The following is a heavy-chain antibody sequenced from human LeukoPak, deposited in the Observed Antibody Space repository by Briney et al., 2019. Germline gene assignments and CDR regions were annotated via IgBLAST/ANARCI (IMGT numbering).Heavy chain of an antibody. CDR2: ISSSGSTI. V-gene: IGHV3-11*01. J-gene: IGHJ4*02. CDR1: GFTFSDYY. D-gene: IGHD6-6*01. Sequence: KTGGSLRLSCAASGFTFSDYYMSWIRQAPGKGLEWVSYISSSGSTIYYADSVKGRFTISRDNAKNSLYLQMNSLRAEDTAVYYCARDDSYPPQADFDYWGQGTLVTVSS. CDR3: ARDDSYPPQADFDY.